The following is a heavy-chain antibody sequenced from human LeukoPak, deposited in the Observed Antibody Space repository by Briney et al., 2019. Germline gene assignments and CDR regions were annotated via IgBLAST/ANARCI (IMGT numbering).Heavy chain of an antibody. CDR2: IYYSGST. V-gene: IGHV4-34*01. J-gene: IGHJ6*03. CDR1: GGSFSGYY. Sequence: PSETLSLTCAVYGGSFSGYYWSWIRQPPGKGLEWIGSIYYSGSTYYNPSLKSRVTISVDTSKNQFSLKLSSVTAADTAVYYCARQPWFYDILTGYYRPPYYYYYMDVWGKGTTVTISS. CDR3: ARQPWFYDILTGYYRPPYYYYYMDV. D-gene: IGHD3-9*01.